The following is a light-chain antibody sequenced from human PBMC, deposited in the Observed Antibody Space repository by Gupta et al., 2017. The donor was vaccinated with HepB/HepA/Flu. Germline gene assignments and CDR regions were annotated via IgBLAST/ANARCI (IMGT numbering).Light chain of an antibody. V-gene: IGKV3-15*01. CDR2: GAS. CDR3: QQYNTWPPLT. CDR1: QSVSSS. J-gene: IGKJ4*01. Sequence: ILMTQSPATLSVSPGERATLSCRASQSVSSSLAWYQQKPGQAPRLLIYGASTRATGIPARFSGSGSGTEFTLTISSLQSEDFAVYYCQQYNTWPPLTFGGGTKVEIK.